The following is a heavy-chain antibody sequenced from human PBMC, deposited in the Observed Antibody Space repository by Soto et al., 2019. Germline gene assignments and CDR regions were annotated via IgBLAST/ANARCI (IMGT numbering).Heavy chain of an antibody. Sequence: SETLSLTCTVSGGSITSSSYYWGWIRQPPGKGLEWIGTIYYSGSTYYNPSLKSRVTISVDTSKNQFSLNLSSVTAADTAVYYCARLGGYYQAFDSWGQGTLVTVSS. CDR1: GGSITSSSYY. CDR3: ARLGGYYQAFDS. V-gene: IGHV4-39*01. D-gene: IGHD3-22*01. J-gene: IGHJ4*02. CDR2: IYYSGST.